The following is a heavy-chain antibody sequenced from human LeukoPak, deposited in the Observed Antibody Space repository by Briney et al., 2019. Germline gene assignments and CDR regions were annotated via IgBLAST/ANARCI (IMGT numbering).Heavy chain of an antibody. CDR3: ARTGTYSSSWYAFDY. Sequence: SETLSLTCTVSGGSINSYYWSWIRQPAGKGLEWIGRIYTSGSTNYNPSLKSRVTMSVDTSKNQFSLKLSSVTAADTAVYYCARTGTYSSSWYAFDYWGQGTLVTVSS. CDR1: GGSINSYY. V-gene: IGHV4-4*07. J-gene: IGHJ4*02. D-gene: IGHD6-13*01. CDR2: IYTSGST.